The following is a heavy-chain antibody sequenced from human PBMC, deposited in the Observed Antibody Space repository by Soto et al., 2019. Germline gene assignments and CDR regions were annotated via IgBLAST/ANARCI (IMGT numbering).Heavy chain of an antibody. V-gene: IGHV1-3*01. CDR1: GYTFTSYA. CDR2: INAGNGNT. Sequence: QVQLVQSGAEVKKPGASVKVSCKASGYTFTSYAMHWVRQAPGQRLEWMGGINAGNGNTKYSQKFQGRVTITRDTSASTAYMELSSLRSEDTAVYYCARSMRYCSSTSCPGGAFDIWGQGTMVTVSS. J-gene: IGHJ3*02. D-gene: IGHD2-2*01. CDR3: ARSMRYCSSTSCPGGAFDI.